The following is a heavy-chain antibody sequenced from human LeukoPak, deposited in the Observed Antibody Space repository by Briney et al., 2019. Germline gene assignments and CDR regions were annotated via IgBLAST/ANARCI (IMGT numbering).Heavy chain of an antibody. D-gene: IGHD4-23*01. V-gene: IGHV3-21*01. CDR3: ARLGGNWGYYFDY. CDR1: GFTFSSYS. Sequence: GGSLRLSCAASGFTFSSYSMNWDRQAPGKGLEWVSSISSSSSYIYYADSVKGRFTISRDNAKNSLYLQMNSLRAEDTAVYYCARLGGNWGYYFDYWGQGTLVTVSS. J-gene: IGHJ4*02. CDR2: ISSSSSYI.